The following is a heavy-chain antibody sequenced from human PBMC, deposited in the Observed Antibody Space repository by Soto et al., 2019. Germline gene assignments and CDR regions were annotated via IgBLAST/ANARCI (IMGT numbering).Heavy chain of an antibody. CDR2: MNPNSGNT. J-gene: IGHJ4*02. CDR1: GYTFTGYD. D-gene: IGHD6-6*01. V-gene: IGHV1-8*01. CDR3: ARVEQLVQETDY. Sequence: GASVKVSCKASGYTFTGYDITWVRQATGQGLEWMVCMNPNSGNTGYAQKFQGRVTMTRNTSISTAYMELSSLRSEDTAVYYCARVEQLVQETDYWGQGTLVTVSS.